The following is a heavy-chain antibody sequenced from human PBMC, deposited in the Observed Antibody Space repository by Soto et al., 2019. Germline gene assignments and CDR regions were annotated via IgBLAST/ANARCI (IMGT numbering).Heavy chain of an antibody. CDR2: ISSSSSYI. Sequence: PGGSLRLSCAASGFTFSSYSMNWVRQAPGKGLEWVSSISSSSSYIYYADSVKGRFTISRDNAKNSLYLQMNSLRAEDTAVYYCARAPVAGNVRLKNAFDIWGQGTMVTVSS. CDR1: GFTFSSYS. CDR3: ARAPVAGNVRLKNAFDI. J-gene: IGHJ3*02. D-gene: IGHD6-19*01. V-gene: IGHV3-21*01.